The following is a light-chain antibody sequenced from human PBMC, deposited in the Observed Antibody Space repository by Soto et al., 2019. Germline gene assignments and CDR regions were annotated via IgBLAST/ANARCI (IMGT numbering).Light chain of an antibody. Sequence: QSALTQPASVSGSPGQSITISCTGTSSDVGGYNYVSWSQQHPGKAPQLMIYEVSKRPSGVSNRFSGSKSGNTASLTISGLQAEDEAEYYCSSYTSSSTYVFGTGTKLTVL. CDR2: EVS. V-gene: IGLV2-14*01. J-gene: IGLJ1*01. CDR1: SSDVGGYNY. CDR3: SSYTSSSTYV.